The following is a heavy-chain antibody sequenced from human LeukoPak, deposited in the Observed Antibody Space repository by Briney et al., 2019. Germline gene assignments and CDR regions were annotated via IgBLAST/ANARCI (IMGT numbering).Heavy chain of an antibody. CDR2: INHSGST. CDR3: ARGFSFWSGHYYYYYMDV. D-gene: IGHD3-3*01. Sequence: SETLSFTCAVYGGSFSGYYWSWIRQPPGKGLEWIGEINHSGSTNYNPSLKSRVTISVDTSKNQFSLKLSSVTAADTAVYYCARGFSFWSGHYYYYYMDVWGKGTTVTVSS. CDR1: GGSFSGYY. J-gene: IGHJ6*03. V-gene: IGHV4-34*01.